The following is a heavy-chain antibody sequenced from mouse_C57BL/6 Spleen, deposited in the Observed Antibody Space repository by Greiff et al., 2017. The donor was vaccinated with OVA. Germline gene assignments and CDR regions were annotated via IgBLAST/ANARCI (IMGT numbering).Heavy chain of an antibody. CDR1: GFNIKDDY. CDR2: IDPENGDT. Sequence: VQLQQSGAELVRPGASVKLSCTASGFNIKDDYMHWVKQRPEQGLEWIGWIDPENGDTEYASKFQGKATITADTSSNTAYLQLSSLTSEDTAVYYCTTPLITTRAYWGQGTLVTVSA. J-gene: IGHJ3*01. CDR3: TTPLITTRAY. D-gene: IGHD1-1*01. V-gene: IGHV14-4*01.